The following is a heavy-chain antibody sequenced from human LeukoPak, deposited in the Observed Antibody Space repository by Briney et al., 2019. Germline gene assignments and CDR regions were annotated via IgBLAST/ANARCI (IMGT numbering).Heavy chain of an antibody. D-gene: IGHD1-1*01. CDR2: TDWNHAK. Sequence: SGPTLVKPSQTLTLTCTFFGFSLSTYGVGVAWIRQPPGKALEWLALTDWNHAKRYSPSLKGRLTVTEDSSKNQVVLTMTNMDPVDTATYFCAHRAPPLEVADSDVFDFWGPGTMVTVSS. V-gene: IGHV2-5*01. CDR1: GFSLSTYGVG. CDR3: AHRAPPLEVADSDVFDF. J-gene: IGHJ3*01.